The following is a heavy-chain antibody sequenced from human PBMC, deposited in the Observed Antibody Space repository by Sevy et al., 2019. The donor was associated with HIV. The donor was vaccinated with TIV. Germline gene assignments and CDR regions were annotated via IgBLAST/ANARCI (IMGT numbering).Heavy chain of an antibody. CDR1: GFTFSSYN. CDR3: ARDRDMITFGVAEAFDI. CDR2: ISGSSNYI. D-gene: IGHD3-16*01. J-gene: IGHJ3*02. Sequence: GGSLRLSCAASGFTFSSYNINWVRQAPGKGLEWVSSISGSSNYIYYSDSVKGRFTISRDNAKNSRYLQMNSLRAGDTAVYYCARDRDMITFGVAEAFDIWGQGTMVTVSS. V-gene: IGHV3-21*01.